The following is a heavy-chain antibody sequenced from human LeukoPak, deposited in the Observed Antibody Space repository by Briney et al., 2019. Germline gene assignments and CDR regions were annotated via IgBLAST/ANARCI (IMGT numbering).Heavy chain of an antibody. CDR1: GGSISSSSYY. CDR3: AVNPGGGSLRDFDY. V-gene: IGHV4-39*01. J-gene: IGHJ4*02. Sequence: SETLSLTCTVPGGSISSSSYYWGWIRQPPGKGLEWIGSIYYSGSTYYNPSLKCRVTISVDTSKNQFSLKLSSVTAADTAVYYCAVNPGGGSLRDFDYWGQGTLVTVSS. D-gene: IGHD1-26*01. CDR2: IYYSGST.